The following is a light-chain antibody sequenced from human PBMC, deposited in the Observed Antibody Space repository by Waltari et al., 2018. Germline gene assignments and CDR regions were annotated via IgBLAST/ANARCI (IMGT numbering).Light chain of an antibody. CDR3: CSFAGSFWV. J-gene: IGLJ3*02. CDR2: DVS. Sequence: QSALTQPRSVSGSPGQSVTISCTGTSSSVGGYHYVSGYQHHPGKAPKLMIYDVSNRPSGVPDRFSGSKSGNPASLTISGLQAEDEADYYCCSFAGSFWVFGGGTKLTVL. CDR1: SSSVGGYHY. V-gene: IGLV2-11*01.